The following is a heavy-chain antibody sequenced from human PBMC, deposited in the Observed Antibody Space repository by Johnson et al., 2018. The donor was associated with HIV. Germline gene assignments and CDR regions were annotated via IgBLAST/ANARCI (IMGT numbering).Heavy chain of an antibody. D-gene: IGHD4-17*01. Sequence: QVQLVESGGGVVQPGRSLRLSCAASGFTFSSYAMHWVRQAPGKGLEWVAVISYDGSNKYYADSVKGRFTIPRDNSKTTLAMQMNSLRAEDTAVYYCARDGGNDYGDYVGGGALDIWGQGTMVTVSS. CDR1: GFTFSSYA. V-gene: IGHV3-30-3*01. CDR2: ISYDGSNK. J-gene: IGHJ3*02. CDR3: ARDGGNDYGDYVGGGALDI.